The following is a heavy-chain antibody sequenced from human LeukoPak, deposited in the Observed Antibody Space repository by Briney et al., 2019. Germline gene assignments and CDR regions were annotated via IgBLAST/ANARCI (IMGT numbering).Heavy chain of an antibody. D-gene: IGHD1-26*01. J-gene: IGHJ3*02. CDR1: GGSIGSHF. CDR2: SYHIGSA. V-gene: IGHV4-59*11. Sequence: SETLSLTCTVSGGSIGSHFWSWLRQPPGKGLEWIGYSYHIGSATHNPSLNSRVTISVDTSKSQFYLKLTSVTAADTAVYYCARESGSHAEALDIWDQGTMVIVSS. CDR3: ARESGSHAEALDI.